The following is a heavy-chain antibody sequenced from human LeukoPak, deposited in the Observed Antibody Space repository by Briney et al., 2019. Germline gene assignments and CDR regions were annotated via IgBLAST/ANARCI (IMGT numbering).Heavy chain of an antibody. CDR1: GFTFSSYS. CDR2: ISSSSSYI. J-gene: IGHJ4*02. D-gene: IGHD2-2*02. V-gene: IGHV3-21*01. Sequence: PGRSLRLSCAASGFTFSSYSMNWVRQAPGKGLEWVSSISSSSSYIYYADSVKGRFTISRDNAKNSLYLQMNSLRAEDTAVYYCARDVGPAAAIPRFSYWGQGTLVTVSS. CDR3: ARDVGPAAAIPRFSY.